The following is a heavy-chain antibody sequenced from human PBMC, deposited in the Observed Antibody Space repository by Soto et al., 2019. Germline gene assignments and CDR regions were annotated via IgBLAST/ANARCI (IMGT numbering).Heavy chain of an antibody. Sequence: PGGSLRLSCAASGFTFSVYGTHWVRQAPGKGLEWVALVSYDGSIKYYADSVKGRFTISRDNSKNTLYLQMNSLRVEDTAVYYCAKDGSHLAVAGTSPTSYFYGLAVWGQGTTVTVSS. J-gene: IGHJ6*02. D-gene: IGHD6-19*01. CDR1: GFTFSVYG. CDR3: AKDGSHLAVAGTSPTSYFYGLAV. CDR2: VSYDGSIK. V-gene: IGHV3-30*18.